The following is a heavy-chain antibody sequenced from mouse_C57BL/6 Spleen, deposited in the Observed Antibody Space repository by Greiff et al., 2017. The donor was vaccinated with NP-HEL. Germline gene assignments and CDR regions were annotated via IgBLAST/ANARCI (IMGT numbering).Heavy chain of an antibody. Sequence: QVHVKQSGAELVRPGASVTLSCKASGYTFTDYEMHWVKQTPVHGLEWIGAIDPETGGTAYNQKFKGKTILTADKSSSTAYMELRSLTSEDSAGYYCTRGTTVVARGWYFDVWGTGTTVTVSS. CDR1: GYTFTDYE. D-gene: IGHD1-1*01. V-gene: IGHV1-15*01. CDR2: IDPETGGT. CDR3: TRGTTVVARGWYFDV. J-gene: IGHJ1*03.